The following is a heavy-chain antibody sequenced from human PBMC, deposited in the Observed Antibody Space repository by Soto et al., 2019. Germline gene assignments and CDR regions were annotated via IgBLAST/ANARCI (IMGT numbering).Heavy chain of an antibody. J-gene: IGHJ4*02. CDR2: ISWNSGTI. CDR3: ARDVWSRASGPPDS. CDR1: GFSFDDYA. Sequence: EVQLVESGGGLVQPGRSLRLSCAASGFSFDDYAMHWVRQAPGKGLEWVTGISWNSGTIGYADSVKGRFTISRDNAKNSLYLQMNSLRAEVTALYYCARDVWSRASGPPDSWGQGTLVTVSS. D-gene: IGHD3-10*01. V-gene: IGHV3-9*01.